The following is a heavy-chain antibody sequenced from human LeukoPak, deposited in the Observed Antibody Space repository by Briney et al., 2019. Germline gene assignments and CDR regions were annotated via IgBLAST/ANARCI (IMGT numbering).Heavy chain of an antibody. CDR3: AGCPSTTLHGLFDY. J-gene: IGHJ4*02. CDR1: GFTVTSNY. V-gene: IGHV3-66*02. CDR2: IYSGGST. D-gene: IGHD4-11*01. Sequence: PGGSLRLSCAASGFTVTSNYMSWVRQAPGKGLEWVSVIYSGGSTYYPDSVKGRFTISRDNSKNTVYLQMNNLRAEDTAVYYCAGCPSTTLHGLFDYWGQGTLVTVSS.